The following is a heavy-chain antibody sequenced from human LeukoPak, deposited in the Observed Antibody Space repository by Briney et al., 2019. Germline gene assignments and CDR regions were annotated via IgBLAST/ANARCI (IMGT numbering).Heavy chain of an antibody. V-gene: IGHV3-30-3*01. CDR2: ISYDGSNK. CDR1: GSTFSSYA. Sequence: GGSLRLSCAASGSTFSSYAMHWVRQAPGKGLEWVAVISYDGSNKYYADSVKGRFTISRDNSKNTLYLQMNSLRAEDTAVYYCARLEWIWGQGTLVAVSS. J-gene: IGHJ4*02. D-gene: IGHD2-2*03. CDR3: ARLEWI.